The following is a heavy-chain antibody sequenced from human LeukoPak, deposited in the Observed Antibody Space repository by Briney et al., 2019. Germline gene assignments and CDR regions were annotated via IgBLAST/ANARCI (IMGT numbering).Heavy chain of an antibody. Sequence: SETLSLTCTVSGGSTSSHYWSWLRQPPWKGLEWIGYIYYSGSTYYNPSLRSRVTISVDTSKNLFSLKLSSVTAADPAVYYCARFQRPLDGVDYWGQGTLVTVSS. CDR2: IYYSGST. J-gene: IGHJ4*02. CDR3: ARFQRPLDGVDY. CDR1: GGSTSSHY. V-gene: IGHV4-59*11. D-gene: IGHD3-10*01.